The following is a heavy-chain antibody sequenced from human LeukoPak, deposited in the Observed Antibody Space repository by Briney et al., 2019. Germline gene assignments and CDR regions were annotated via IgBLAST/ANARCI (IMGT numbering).Heavy chain of an antibody. CDR2: MSPNSGDT. CDR3: ARGGHSGSYYVAPADAFDI. D-gene: IGHD1-26*01. CDR1: GYTFTSYD. V-gene: IGHV1-8*01. Sequence: ASVKVSCKASGYTFTSYDFNWVRQATGQRPEWMGWMSPNSGDTGYAQKFQDRVTMTRNTSISTAYMELSSLRSDDTAVYYCARGGHSGSYYVAPADAFDIWGQGTMVTVSS. J-gene: IGHJ3*02.